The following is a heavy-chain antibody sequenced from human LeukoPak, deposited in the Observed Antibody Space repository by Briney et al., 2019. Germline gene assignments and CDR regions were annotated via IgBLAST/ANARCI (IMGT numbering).Heavy chain of an antibody. CDR2: IYYSGTT. V-gene: IGHV4-59*01. CDR3: ARWGYESSGYYRPFDY. D-gene: IGHD3-22*01. J-gene: IGHJ4*02. CDR1: GGSISSYY. Sequence: SETLSLTCTVSGGSISSYYWSWIRQPPGKGLEWIGYIYYSGTTNYNPSLKSRVTISVDTSKNQFSLKLSSVTAADTAVYYCARWGYESSGYYRPFDYWGQGTLVTVSS.